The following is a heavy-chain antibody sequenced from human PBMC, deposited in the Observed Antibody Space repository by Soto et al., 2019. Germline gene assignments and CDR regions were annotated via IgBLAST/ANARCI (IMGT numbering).Heavy chain of an antibody. CDR3: TSPSGGGRNVDY. Sequence: EVQLVESGGGLVEPGGSLRLSCAASGFTFSDVWMTWVRQAPGKGLEWVGRVKSKTDGGTIDYAAPVKGRFTISREDSKSMVSLQMDSLKIEDTAVYYFTSPSGGGRNVDYWGQGTLVTVSS. D-gene: IGHD3-16*01. CDR2: VKSKTDGGTI. J-gene: IGHJ4*02. CDR1: GFTFSDVW. V-gene: IGHV3-15*01.